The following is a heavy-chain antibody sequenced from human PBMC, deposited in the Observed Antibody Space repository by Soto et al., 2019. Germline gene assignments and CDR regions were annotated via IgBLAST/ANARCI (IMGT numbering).Heavy chain of an antibody. D-gene: IGHD2-21*02. CDR2: INHSGST. CDR3: ASGDGDCGGDCYSADY. V-gene: IGHV4-34*01. J-gene: IGHJ4*02. Sequence: SEPLSLTCGVYGGSFSGYYWSWIRQPPWKGLEWIGEINHSGSTNYNPSLKSRVTISVDTSKNQFSLKLSSVTAADTAVYYCASGDGDCGGDCYSADYWGQGTLVTVSS. CDR1: GGSFSGYY.